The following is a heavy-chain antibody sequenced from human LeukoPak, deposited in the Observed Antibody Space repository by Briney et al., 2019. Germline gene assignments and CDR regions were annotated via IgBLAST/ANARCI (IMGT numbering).Heavy chain of an antibody. D-gene: IGHD1-26*01. J-gene: IGHJ1*01. CDR3: ARSTRRDSEIALAEYFQH. V-gene: IGHV3-11*01. Sequence: GGSLRLSCAASGFTFSDYYMSWIRQAPGKGPEWVSYISSSGNTIYYADSEKGRFTISRDNAKNSLYLQMNSLRAEDTAVYYCARSTRRDSEIALAEYFQHWGQGTLVTVSS. CDR2: ISSSGNTI. CDR1: GFTFSDYY.